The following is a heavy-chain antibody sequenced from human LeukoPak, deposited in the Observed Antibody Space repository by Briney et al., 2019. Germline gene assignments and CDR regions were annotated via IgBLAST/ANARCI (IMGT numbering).Heavy chain of an antibody. CDR1: GFTFSSYG. D-gene: IGHD2-2*01. CDR2: ISYDGSNK. J-gene: IGHJ4*02. CDR3: AKDPKDIVVVPATPGFDY. Sequence: GGSLRLSCAASGFTFSSYGMHWVRQAPGKGLEWVAVISYDGSNKYYADSVKGRFTISRDNSKNTLYLQMNSLRAEDTAVYYCAKDPKDIVVVPATPGFDYWGQGTLVTVSS. V-gene: IGHV3-30*18.